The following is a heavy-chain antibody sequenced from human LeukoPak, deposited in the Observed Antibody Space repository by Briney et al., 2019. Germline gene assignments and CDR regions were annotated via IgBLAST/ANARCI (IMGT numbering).Heavy chain of an antibody. J-gene: IGHJ4*02. V-gene: IGHV1-69*13. Sequence: GASVKVSCKASGGTFSSYAISWVRQASGQGLEWMGGIIPIFGTANYAQKFQGRVTITADESTSTAYMELSSLRSEDTAVYYCAREADYYDSSVYFDYWGQGTLVTVSS. D-gene: IGHD3-22*01. CDR3: AREADYYDSSVYFDY. CDR2: IIPIFGTA. CDR1: GGTFSSYA.